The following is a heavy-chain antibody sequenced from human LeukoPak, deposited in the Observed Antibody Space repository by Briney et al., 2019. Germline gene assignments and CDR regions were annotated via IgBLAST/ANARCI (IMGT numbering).Heavy chain of an antibody. CDR1: GGSFSNYY. D-gene: IGHD1-7*01. CDR3: ARRWNYGRNYYIDV. J-gene: IGHJ6*03. Sequence: PSETLSVTCAVYGGSFSNYYWNWIRQPPGKGLEWLGEINDNGRANYNPSLMSRVTVSVDTSKNQFSLRLTSVTATDTAVYYCARRWNYGRNYYIDVWGRGATVSVSS. V-gene: IGHV4-34*01. CDR2: INDNGRA.